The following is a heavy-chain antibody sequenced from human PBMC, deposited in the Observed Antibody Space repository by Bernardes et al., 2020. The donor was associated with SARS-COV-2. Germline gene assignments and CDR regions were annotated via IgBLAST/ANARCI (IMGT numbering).Heavy chain of an antibody. V-gene: IGHV1-24*01. Sequence: ASVKVSCKVSGYSLTEISMHWVRQAPGKGLEWLGSFDPEDGETIYAQKFQGRVTMTRDTSISTAYMELSRLRSDDTAVYYCARELLRYFDWLTYGMDVWGQGTTVTVSS. CDR2: FDPEDGET. D-gene: IGHD3-9*01. CDR1: GYSLTEIS. J-gene: IGHJ6*02. CDR3: ARELLRYFDWLTYGMDV.